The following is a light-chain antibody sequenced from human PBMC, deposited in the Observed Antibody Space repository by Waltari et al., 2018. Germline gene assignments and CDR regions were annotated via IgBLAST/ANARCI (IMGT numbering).Light chain of an antibody. CDR3: QQYGGSSRT. Sequence: DIQMTQSPSTLSASVGDRVTFTCRASQSIDYWLAWYQPKPGKAPNLLIYKASTLQTGVPSRFSGSGSGTEFTRTISSLQPDDVATYYCQQYGGSSRTFGQGTKVELK. V-gene: IGKV1-5*03. CDR2: KAS. CDR1: QSIDYW. J-gene: IGKJ1*01.